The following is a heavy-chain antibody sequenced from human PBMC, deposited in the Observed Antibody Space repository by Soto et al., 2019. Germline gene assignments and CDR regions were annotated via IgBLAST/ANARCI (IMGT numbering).Heavy chain of an antibody. J-gene: IGHJ4*02. CDR2: ISTYNGNT. CDR1: GYTFTSHG. D-gene: IGHD6-6*01. Sequence: QVQLVQSGAEVQKSGASVKVSCKASGYTFTSHGISWVRQAPGQGLEWMGWISTYNGNTNYAQKLQGRVTMTTDTPTSKAYMEVGGLRSDYPAVYYCARYTSSLDSWGQGTLVTASS. CDR3: ARYTSSLDS. V-gene: IGHV1-18*01.